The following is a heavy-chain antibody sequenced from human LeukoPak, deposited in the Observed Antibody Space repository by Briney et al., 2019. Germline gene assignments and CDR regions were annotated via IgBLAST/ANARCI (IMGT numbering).Heavy chain of an antibody. V-gene: IGHV3-30-3*01. D-gene: IGHD4-17*01. CDR2: ISYDGSNK. Sequence: GGSLRLSCAASGFTFSSYAMHWVRQAPGKGLEWVAVISYDGSNKYYADSVKGRFTISRDNPKNTLYLQMNSLRAEDTAVYYCARDRDYGDYYYYGMDVWGQGTTVTVSS. CDR3: ARDRDYGDYYYYGMDV. CDR1: GFTFSSYA. J-gene: IGHJ6*02.